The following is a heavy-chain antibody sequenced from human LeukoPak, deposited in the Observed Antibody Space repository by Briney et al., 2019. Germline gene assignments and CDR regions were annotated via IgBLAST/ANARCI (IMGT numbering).Heavy chain of an antibody. CDR3: VSSRGYSYGYFDY. V-gene: IGHV4-4*07. CDR1: GGSISSYY. J-gene: IGHJ4*02. Sequence: KPSETLSLTCSVSGGSISSYYWSWIRQPAGKGLEWIGRFYTGGSTNYNPSLKSRVTMSVDTSKNQFSLKLSSVTAADTAVYYCVSSRGYSYGYFDYWGQGTLVTVSS. CDR2: FYTGGST. D-gene: IGHD5-18*01.